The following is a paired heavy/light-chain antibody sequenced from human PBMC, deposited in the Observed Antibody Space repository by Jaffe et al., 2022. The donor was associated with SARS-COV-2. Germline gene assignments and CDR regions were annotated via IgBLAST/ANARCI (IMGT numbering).Light chain of an antibody. CDR3: QQSYSTPWT. Sequence: DIQMTQSPSSLSASVGDRVTITCRASQSIFSHLNWYQQKPGKAPNLLIYAASNLQSGVPSRFSASGSGTDFTLTISSLQPEDFATYYCQQSYSTPWTFGQGTKVEIK. CDR2: AAS. CDR1: QSIFSH. J-gene: IGKJ1*01. V-gene: IGKV1-39*01.
Heavy chain of an antibody. V-gene: IGHV3-23*04. D-gene: IGHD3-10*01. J-gene: IGHJ4*02. CDR1: GFTFSKFA. CDR3: ARRETGSGSYFFDY. CDR2: ITGGVGST. Sequence: EVQLVESGGGLVQPGGSLRLSCVASGFTFSKFAMSWVRLAPGKGLECVSTITGGVGSTNYADSVKGRFTISRDNSKSTLYLQMNSLRAEDTAVYYCARRETGSGSYFFDYWGQGTLVTVSS.